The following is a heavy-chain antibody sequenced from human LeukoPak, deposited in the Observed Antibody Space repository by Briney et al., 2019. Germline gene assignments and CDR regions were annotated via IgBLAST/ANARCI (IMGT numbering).Heavy chain of an antibody. CDR1: GFTFSSYW. CDR2: IKQDGSEK. CDR3: ARGVRYSGYDYVKY. D-gene: IGHD5-12*01. Sequence: GGSLRLSCAASGFTFSSYWMSWVRQAPGKGVEWVANIKQDGSEKYYVDSVKGRFTISRDNAKNSLYPQMHSPRAAATAAYYCARGVRYSGYDYVKYWGQGTLVTVSS. V-gene: IGHV3-7*01. J-gene: IGHJ4*02.